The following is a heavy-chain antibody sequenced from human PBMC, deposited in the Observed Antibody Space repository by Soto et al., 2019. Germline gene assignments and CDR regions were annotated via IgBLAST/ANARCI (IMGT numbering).Heavy chain of an antibody. J-gene: IGHJ4*02. CDR3: ARLPPPSYFDRGGPVDY. Sequence: PSETLSLTCTVSGVSISSGDYYWSWICQPPGKGLEWIGYIYISGTTYYNPSLKSRPSISLDTSKKQFSLRLSSVTAADTAVYYCARLPPPSYFDRGGPVDYWGRGTLVTVSS. CDR1: GVSISSGDYY. D-gene: IGHD3-22*01. CDR2: IYISGTT. V-gene: IGHV4-30-4*01.